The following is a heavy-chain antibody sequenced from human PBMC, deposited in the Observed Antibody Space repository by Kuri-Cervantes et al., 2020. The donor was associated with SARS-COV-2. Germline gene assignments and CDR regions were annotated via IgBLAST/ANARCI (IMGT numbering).Heavy chain of an antibody. Sequence: SETLSLTCTVSGGSISSYYWSWIRQPAGKGLEWIGRIYTSGSTNYNPSLKSRVTISVDTSKNQFSLKLSSVTAADTAVYYCARHIRFLEWLSTYYFDYWGQGTLVTVSS. CDR2: IYTSGST. V-gene: IGHV4-4*07. J-gene: IGHJ4*02. CDR1: GGSISSYY. CDR3: ARHIRFLEWLSTYYFDY. D-gene: IGHD3-3*01.